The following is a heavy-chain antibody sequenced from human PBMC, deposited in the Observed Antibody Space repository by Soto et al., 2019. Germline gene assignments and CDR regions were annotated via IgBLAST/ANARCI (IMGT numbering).Heavy chain of an antibody. CDR3: ARVPGP. V-gene: IGHV4-30-2*01. CDR2: IYHSGST. J-gene: IGHJ5*02. D-gene: IGHD3-10*01. Sequence: SETLSLTCTVSGVSISSYSWSWIRQPPGKGLEWIGYIYHSGSTYYNPSLKSRVTISVDRSKNQFSLKLSSVTAADTAVYYCARVPGPWGQGTLVTVSS. CDR1: GVSISSYS.